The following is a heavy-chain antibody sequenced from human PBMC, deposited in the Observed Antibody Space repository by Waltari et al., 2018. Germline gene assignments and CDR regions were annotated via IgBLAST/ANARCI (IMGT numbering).Heavy chain of an antibody. CDR2: INAGNGNT. V-gene: IGHV1-3*01. Sequence: QVQLVQSGAEVKKPGASVKVSCKASGYTFTSYAMHWVRQAPGQRLEWMGWINAGNGNTKYSQKFQSRVTMTRDTSASTAYMELSSLRSEDTAVYYCARDRSGYDHGNWFDPWGQGTLVTVSS. J-gene: IGHJ5*02. CDR1: GYTFTSYA. CDR3: ARDRSGYDHGNWFDP. D-gene: IGHD5-12*01.